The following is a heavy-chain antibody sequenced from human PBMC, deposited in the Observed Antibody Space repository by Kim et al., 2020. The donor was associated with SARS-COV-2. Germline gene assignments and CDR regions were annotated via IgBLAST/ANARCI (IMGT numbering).Heavy chain of an antibody. CDR1: GYTLTELS. D-gene: IGHD4-17*01. CDR2: FDPEDGET. J-gene: IGHJ3*02. Sequence: ASVKVSCKVSGYTLTELSMHWVRQAPGKGLEWMGGFDPEDGETIYAQKFQGRVTMTEDTSTDTAYMELSSLRSEDTAVYYCATVRIDYVPLDAFDIWGQGTMVTVSS. V-gene: IGHV1-24*01. CDR3: ATVRIDYVPLDAFDI.